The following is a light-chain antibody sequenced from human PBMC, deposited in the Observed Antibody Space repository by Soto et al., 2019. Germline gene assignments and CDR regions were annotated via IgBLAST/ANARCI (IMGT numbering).Light chain of an antibody. Sequence: QSALTQPPSVSGSPGQSVAISCTGTSSDVGGSNGVSWYQQPPGTAPKLMIYDVSNRPSGVPDRFSGSKSGNTASLTISGLQGEDEGDYYCSSYTSSSTYVFGTGTKLTVL. CDR2: DVS. CDR1: SSDVGGSNG. J-gene: IGLJ1*01. V-gene: IGLV2-18*02. CDR3: SSYTSSSTYV.